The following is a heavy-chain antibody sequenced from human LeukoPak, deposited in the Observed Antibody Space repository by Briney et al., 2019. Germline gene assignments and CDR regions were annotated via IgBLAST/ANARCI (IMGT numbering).Heavy chain of an antibody. Sequence: GGSLRLSCAASGFTFSSYEMNWVRQAPGKGLEWVSYISNSGSTIYYADSVKGRFTISRDNAKNSLYLQMNSLRAEDTAVYYCAELGITVIGGVWGKGTTVTISS. J-gene: IGHJ6*04. V-gene: IGHV3-48*03. D-gene: IGHD3-10*02. CDR2: ISNSGSTI. CDR1: GFTFSSYE. CDR3: AELGITVIGGV.